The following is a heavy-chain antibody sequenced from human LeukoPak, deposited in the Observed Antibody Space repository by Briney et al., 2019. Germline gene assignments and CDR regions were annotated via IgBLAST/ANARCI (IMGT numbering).Heavy chain of an antibody. CDR3: AKDMQDTYDGSGPPDY. V-gene: IGHV3-30*02. J-gene: IGHJ4*02. D-gene: IGHD3-22*01. Sequence: GGSLRLSCAASGSTFSSYSMNWVRQAPGKGLEWVAFIRYDGSNKYYADSVKGRFTISRDNSKNTLYLQMNSLRAEDTAVYYCAKDMQDTYDGSGPPDYWGQGTLVTVSS. CDR2: IRYDGSNK. CDR1: GSTFSSYS.